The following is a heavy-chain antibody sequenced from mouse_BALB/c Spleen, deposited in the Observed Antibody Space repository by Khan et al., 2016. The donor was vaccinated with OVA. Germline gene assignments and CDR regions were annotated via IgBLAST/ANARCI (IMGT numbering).Heavy chain of an antibody. CDR1: GYSITSDYA. CDR3: ARDVCRYKYAMDY. D-gene: IGHD1-1*01. V-gene: IGHV3-2*02. CDR2: INYSGST. J-gene: IGHJ4*01. Sequence: EVQLQESGPGLVKPSQSLSLTCTVTGYSITSDYAWNWIRQFPGNKLEWMGYINYSGSTNYNPALKSRISITRDTSKNQFFLQLNSVTTADTATYYCARDVCRYKYAMDYWGQGTSVTVAS.